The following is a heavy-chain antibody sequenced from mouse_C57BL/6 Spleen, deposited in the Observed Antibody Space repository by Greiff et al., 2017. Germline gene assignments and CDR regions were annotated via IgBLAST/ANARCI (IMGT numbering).Heavy chain of an antibody. CDR2: IDPETGGT. V-gene: IGHV1-15*01. CDR1: GYTFTDYE. Sequence: VQLQQSGAELVRPGASVTLSCKASGYTFTDYEMHWVKQTPVHGLEWIGAIDPETGGTAYNQKFKGKAILTADKSSSTAYMELRSLTSEDSAVYYGTSPYYGSSPYWYFDVWGTGTTVTVSS. CDR3: TSPYYGSSPYWYFDV. D-gene: IGHD1-1*01. J-gene: IGHJ1*03.